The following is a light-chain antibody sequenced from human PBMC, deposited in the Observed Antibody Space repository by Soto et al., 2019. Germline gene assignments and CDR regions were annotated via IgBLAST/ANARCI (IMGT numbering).Light chain of an antibody. CDR3: PQTYSTPSP. Sequence: IQLTQSPSSLSASVGDRVTITCRASQSISSYLNWYQQKPGRAPKLLIYAASSLRSGVPSRFSGSGSGTDSPLTISSLQPEDFAPYYCPQTYSTPSPFGQGTQVDIK. J-gene: IGKJ2*01. CDR1: QSISSY. CDR2: AAS. V-gene: IGKV1-39*01.